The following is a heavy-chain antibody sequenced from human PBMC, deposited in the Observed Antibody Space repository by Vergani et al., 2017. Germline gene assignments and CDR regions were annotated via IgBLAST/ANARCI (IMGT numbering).Heavy chain of an antibody. D-gene: IGHD3-3*01. CDR1: GGSISSGGYY. CDR2: IYYSGST. Sequence: QVQLQQWGAGLLKPSETLSLTCTVSGGSISSGGYYWSWIRQPPGKGLELIGYIYYSGSTNYNPSLKSRVTIAVDTSKNQFSLRLSSVTAADTAVYYCARVGIFDFYYYMDVWGKGTTVTVSS. J-gene: IGHJ6*03. V-gene: IGHV4-61*08. CDR3: ARVGIFDFYYYMDV.